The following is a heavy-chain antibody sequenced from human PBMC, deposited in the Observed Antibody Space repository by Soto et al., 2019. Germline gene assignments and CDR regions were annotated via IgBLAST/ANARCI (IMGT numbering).Heavy chain of an antibody. D-gene: IGHD2-2*01. CDR1: GYRLKGSY. CDR2: LNPDTGST. V-gene: IGHV1-46*02. CDR3: ARQYCSGTSCYWYFDF. J-gene: IGHJ4*02. Sequence: QVRLVQSGAEVQRPGASLTFSCQATGYRLKGSYLHWVRRAPGHGLQWMGRLNPDTGSTTYAETFQGRVAMSTDRSAGTVYLGLGSLRSDDTATYYCARQYCSGTSCYWYFDFWGQGTLVTVSS.